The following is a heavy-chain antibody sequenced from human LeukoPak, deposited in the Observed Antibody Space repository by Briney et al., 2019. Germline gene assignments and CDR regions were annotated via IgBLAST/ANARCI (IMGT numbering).Heavy chain of an antibody. Sequence: SETLSLTCAVYGGSFSGYYWCWIRQPPGKGLEWIGEINHSGSTNYNPSLKSRVTISVDTSKNQFSLKLSSVTAADTAVYYCARATLTGGIFGVVINPYYFDYWGQGTLVTVSS. V-gene: IGHV4-34*01. D-gene: IGHD3-3*01. CDR2: INHSGST. J-gene: IGHJ4*02. CDR3: ARATLTGGIFGVVINPYYFDY. CDR1: GGSFSGYY.